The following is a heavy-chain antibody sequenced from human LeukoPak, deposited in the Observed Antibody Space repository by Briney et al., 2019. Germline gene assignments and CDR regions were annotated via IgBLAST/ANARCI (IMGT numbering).Heavy chain of an antibody. CDR1: GFAVSNNY. CDR2: IYKDGST. J-gene: IGHJ4*02. CDR3: ARGYCSGRSCYMWYSDY. D-gene: IGHD2-15*01. Sequence: GGSLRLSCAASGFAVSNNYMTWVRQAPGKGLEWVSAIYKDGSTYYADSVKGRFTISRDNSKNTVYLQMNSLRAEDTAVYYCARGYCSGRSCYMWYSDYWGQGTLVTVSS. V-gene: IGHV3-53*01.